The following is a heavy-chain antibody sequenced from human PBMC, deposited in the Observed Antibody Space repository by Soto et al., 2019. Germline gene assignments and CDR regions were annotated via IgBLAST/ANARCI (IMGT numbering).Heavy chain of an antibody. V-gene: IGHV3-49*03. D-gene: IGHD6-6*01. Sequence: GGSLRLSCTASGFTFGDYAMSWFRQAPGKGLEWVGFIRSKAYGGTTEYAASVKGRFTISRDDSKSIAYLQMNSLKTEDTAVYYCTRDDWVAARTIDYWGQGTLVTVSS. CDR1: GFTFGDYA. CDR3: TRDDWVAARTIDY. CDR2: IRSKAYGGTT. J-gene: IGHJ4*02.